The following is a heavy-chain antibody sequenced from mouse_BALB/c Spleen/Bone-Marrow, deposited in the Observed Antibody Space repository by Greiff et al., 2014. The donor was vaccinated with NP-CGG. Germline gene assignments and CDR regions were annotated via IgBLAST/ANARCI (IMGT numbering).Heavy chain of an antibody. CDR3: ARIHYYGRAWFAY. CDR1: GFNIKDTY. CDR2: IDPANGNT. D-gene: IGHD1-2*01. Sequence: VQLQQPGAELVKPGASVKLSCTASGFNIKDTYMHWVEQRPEQGLEWIGRIDPANGNTKYDPKFQGKATITADTSSNTAYLQLSSLTSEDTAVYYCARIHYYGRAWFAYWGQGTLVTVSA. J-gene: IGHJ3*01. V-gene: IGHV14-3*02.